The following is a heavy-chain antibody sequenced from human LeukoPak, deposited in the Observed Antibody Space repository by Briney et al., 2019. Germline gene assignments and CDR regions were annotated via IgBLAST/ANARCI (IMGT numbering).Heavy chain of an antibody. CDR3: ARGLMELLLSDYYYYGMDV. CDR2: IIPILGIA. Sequence: ASVKVSCKASGGTFSSYAISWVRQAPGQGLEWMGRIIPILGIANYAQKFQGRVTITADKSTSTAYMELSSLRSEDTAVYYCARGLMELLLSDYYYYGMDVWGQGTTVTVSS. V-gene: IGHV1-69*04. CDR1: GGTFSSYA. J-gene: IGHJ6*02. D-gene: IGHD3-10*01.